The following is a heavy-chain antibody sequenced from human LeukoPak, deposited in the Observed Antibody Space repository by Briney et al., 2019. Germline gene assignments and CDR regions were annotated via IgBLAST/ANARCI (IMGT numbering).Heavy chain of an antibody. D-gene: IGHD3-10*01. Sequence: GGSLRLSCAASGFTFSSYWMSWVRQAPGKGLEWVANIKQDGSEKYYVDSVKGRFTISRDNAKNSLYLQMNSLRAEDTAVYYCARVGSFPWFGEWNWGQGTLVTVSS. CDR3: ARVGSFPWFGEWN. CDR2: IKQDGSEK. V-gene: IGHV3-7*01. J-gene: IGHJ4*02. CDR1: GFTFSSYW.